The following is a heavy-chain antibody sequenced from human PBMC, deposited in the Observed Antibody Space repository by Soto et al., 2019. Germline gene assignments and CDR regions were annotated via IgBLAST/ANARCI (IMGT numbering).Heavy chain of an antibody. D-gene: IGHD3-22*01. CDR2: IKSQASGGTI. V-gene: IGHV3-15*07. Sequence: PGGSLRLSCAASGITFIYAWMDWVRQAPGKRLEWVGRIKSQASGGTIDYAAPVKGRFTISRDDSKNTLYPQMNSLQTEDTAVYYCTTLGHYYDTSPLDVWGQGTTVTVSS. CDR1: GITFIYAW. CDR3: TTLGHYYDTSPLDV. J-gene: IGHJ6*02.